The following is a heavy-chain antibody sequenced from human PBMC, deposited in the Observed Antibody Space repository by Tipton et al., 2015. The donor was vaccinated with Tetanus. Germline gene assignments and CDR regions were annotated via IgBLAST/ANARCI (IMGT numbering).Heavy chain of an antibody. Sequence: LRLSCAVSGASISSIYSWSWIRQPPGKGLEWIGYVFRSGSADYNPPLKSRVNISLDRSENQISLMLTSVTAADTAVYYCARAACSSTSCYSHYFDYWGPGSLVTVSS. CDR2: VFRSGSA. J-gene: IGHJ4*02. CDR3: ARAACSSTSCYSHYFDY. V-gene: IGHV4-30-2*01. CDR1: GASISSIYS. D-gene: IGHD2-2*01.